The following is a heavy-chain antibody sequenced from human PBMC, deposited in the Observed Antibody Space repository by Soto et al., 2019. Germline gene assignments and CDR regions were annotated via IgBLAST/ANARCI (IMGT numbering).Heavy chain of an antibody. J-gene: IGHJ4*02. CDR3: TTDLLNTQSKWFFAY. CDR2: IKSKTDGGTA. CDR1: GFTFNNAW. Sequence: PGGSLRLSCAASGFTFNNAWVNWVRQAPGKGLEWVGRIKSKTDGGTADLAAPVRGRFTVSRDDSKNTMYLQMNSLKTEDTAVYYCTTDLLNTQSKWFFAYWGQGTLVTVSS. V-gene: IGHV3-15*07. D-gene: IGHD3-22*01.